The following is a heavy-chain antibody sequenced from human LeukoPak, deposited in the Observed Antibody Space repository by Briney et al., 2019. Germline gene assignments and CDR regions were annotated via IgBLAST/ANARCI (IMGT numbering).Heavy chain of an antibody. J-gene: IGHJ4*02. CDR2: IIPIFGTA. Sequence: ASVKVSCKASGYTFTSYAISWVRQAPGQGLEWMGGIIPIFGTANYAQKFQGGVTITADESTSTAYMELSSLRSEDTAVYYCARSPRPYCSSTSCPYYFDYWGQGTLVTVSS. D-gene: IGHD2-2*01. CDR1: GYTFTSYA. CDR3: ARSPRPYCSSTSCPYYFDY. V-gene: IGHV1-69*13.